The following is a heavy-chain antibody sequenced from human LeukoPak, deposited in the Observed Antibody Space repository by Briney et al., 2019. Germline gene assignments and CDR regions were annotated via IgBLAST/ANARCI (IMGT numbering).Heavy chain of an antibody. CDR1: GGSISSYY. V-gene: IGHV4-59*01. Sequence: SETLSLTCTVSGGSISSYYWSWIRQPPGKGLEWIGYIYYSGSTNYNPSLKSRVTISVDTSKNQFSLKLSSVTAADTAVYYCASGFTIFGLYYMDVWGKGTTVTVSS. J-gene: IGHJ6*03. D-gene: IGHD3-3*01. CDR2: IYYSGST. CDR3: ASGFTIFGLYYMDV.